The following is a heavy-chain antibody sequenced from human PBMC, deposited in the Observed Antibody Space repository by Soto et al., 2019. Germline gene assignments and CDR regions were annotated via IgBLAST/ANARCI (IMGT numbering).Heavy chain of an antibody. V-gene: IGHV1-2*04. CDR1: GYTFTGYY. Sequence: QVQLVQSGAEVKKPGASVKVSCKASGYTFTGYYMHWVRQAPGQGLEWMGWINPNSGGTNYAQKFQGWVTMTRDTSISTAYMELSRLRSDDTAVYYCARDSIAAILSKSPNWFDPWGQGTLVTVSS. CDR3: ARDSIAAILSKSPNWFDP. J-gene: IGHJ5*02. D-gene: IGHD6-13*01. CDR2: INPNSGGT.